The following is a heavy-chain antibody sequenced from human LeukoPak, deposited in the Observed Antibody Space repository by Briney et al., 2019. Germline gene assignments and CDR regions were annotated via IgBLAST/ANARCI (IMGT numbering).Heavy chain of an antibody. D-gene: IGHD3-9*01. J-gene: IGHJ4*02. V-gene: IGHV1-2*02. Sequence: ASVKVSCKASGCTFTGHLLHWLRQAPGQRLEWMGWINPNSGGTTYAPKFRGRVTMTRDTSISTVYMELTNLRSDDTAVYYCAREREGLYDILTGYFGYWGQGTLVTVSS. CDR3: AREREGLYDILTGYFGY. CDR1: GCTFTGHL. CDR2: INPNSGGT.